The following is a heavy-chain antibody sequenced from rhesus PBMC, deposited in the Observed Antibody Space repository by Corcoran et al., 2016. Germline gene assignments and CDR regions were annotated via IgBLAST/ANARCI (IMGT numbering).Heavy chain of an antibody. CDR3: ARSRGGLDS. D-gene: IGHD3-9*01. CDR2: ISIGGGT. CDR1: DFPFSSYA. Sequence: VSQRVSPGFALLRPASCLRFSCASFDFPFSSYAMHWVAQSPGMGMGFATSISIGGGTYSPDSVKGPFTISGENYWMSLSRRRKSLSAEDTAVHYCARSRGGLDSWGQGVLVTVSS. J-gene: IGHJ6*01. V-gene: IGHV3-132*02.